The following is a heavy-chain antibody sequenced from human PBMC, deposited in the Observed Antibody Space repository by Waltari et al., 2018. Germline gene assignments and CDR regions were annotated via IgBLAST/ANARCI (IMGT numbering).Heavy chain of an antibody. D-gene: IGHD5-12*01. CDR2: IPYNGAT. V-gene: IGHV4-39*01. CDR3: ATYIGASVGTAAFDV. Sequence: QLQLQESGPGLVKPSETLSLTCSFSGGSITTSRHYWGWIRQPPGQGLEWIGTIPYNGATYTRPSLKSRVTMSRDTSKNQLSLTLDSMTAADTAVYYCATYIGASVGTAAFDVWGQGTMVTVSS. J-gene: IGHJ3*01. CDR1: GGSITTSRHY.